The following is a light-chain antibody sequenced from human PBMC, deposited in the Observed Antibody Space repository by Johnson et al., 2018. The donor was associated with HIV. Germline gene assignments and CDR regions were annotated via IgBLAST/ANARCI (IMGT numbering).Light chain of an antibody. J-gene: IGLJ1*01. CDR2: DNN. V-gene: IGLV1-51*01. CDR3: GTWVSSLSAFYV. CDR1: SSNIGNNY. Sequence: QSVLTQPPSVSAAPGQKVSISCYGSSSNIGNNYVSWYQQFPGTAPKLLIYDNNKRPSGIPDRFSGSKSGTSATLGITGLQTGDEADYYCGTWVSSLSAFYVFGTGTKVTDL.